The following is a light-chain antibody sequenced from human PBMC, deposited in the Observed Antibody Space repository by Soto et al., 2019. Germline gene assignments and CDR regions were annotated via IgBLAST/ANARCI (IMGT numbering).Light chain of an antibody. V-gene: IGKV3-11*01. CDR2: DAS. Sequence: EVVLTQSPATLSLSPGETATLSCRASVSVNTYVAWYRQKHGQAPKLLIYDASNRATGIPDRFSGSGSVTDFTLTISSLEHEDSAVYYRQQSNNWPLTFGGGPKVDIK. J-gene: IGKJ4*01. CDR1: VSVNTY. CDR3: QQSNNWPLT.